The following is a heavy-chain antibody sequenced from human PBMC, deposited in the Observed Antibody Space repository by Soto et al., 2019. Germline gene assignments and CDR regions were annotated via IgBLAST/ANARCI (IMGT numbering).Heavy chain of an antibody. CDR2: ISDDGNNK. J-gene: IGHJ3*02. V-gene: IGHV3-30*18. CDR1: GFTFRTCC. D-gene: IGHD6-6*01. Sequence: PGGSLSLSCAACGFTFRTCCMHWVRQAPGKGLEWVAAISDDGNNKYYADSVKGRFTVSRDDSKSTLYVQMNSLRAEDTAVYYCAKDFRSFRSSHGAFDIWGQGTMVTVSS. CDR3: AKDFRSFRSSHGAFDI.